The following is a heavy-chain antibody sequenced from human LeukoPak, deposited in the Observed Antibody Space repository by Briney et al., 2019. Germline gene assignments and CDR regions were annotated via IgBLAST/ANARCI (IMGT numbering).Heavy chain of an antibody. CDR2: INHSGST. Sequence: SETLSLTCAVYGGSFSGYYWSWIRQPPGKGLEWIGEINHSGSTNYNPSLKSRVTISVDTSKNQFSLKLSSVTAADTAVYYCASERRYYGSGSYRYNWFDPWGQGTLVTVSS. CDR3: ASERRYYGSGSYRYNWFDP. J-gene: IGHJ5*02. CDR1: GGSFSGYY. V-gene: IGHV4-34*01. D-gene: IGHD3-10*01.